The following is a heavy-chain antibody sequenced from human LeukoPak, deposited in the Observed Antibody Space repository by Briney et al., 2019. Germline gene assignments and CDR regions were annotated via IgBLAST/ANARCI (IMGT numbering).Heavy chain of an antibody. CDR3: ARGVRCSGGSCYGFDY. D-gene: IGHD2-15*01. Sequence: ASVKVSCKVSGYTLTELSMHWVRQAPGKGLEWMGGFDPEDGETIYAQKFQGRVTMTEDTSTDTAYMELSSLRSEDTAVYYCARGVRCSGGSCYGFDYWGQGTLVTVSS. J-gene: IGHJ4*02. V-gene: IGHV1-24*01. CDR1: GYTLTELS. CDR2: FDPEDGET.